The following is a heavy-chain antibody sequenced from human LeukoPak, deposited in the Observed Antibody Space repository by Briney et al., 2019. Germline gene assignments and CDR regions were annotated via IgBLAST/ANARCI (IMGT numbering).Heavy chain of an antibody. D-gene: IGHD4-11*01. J-gene: IGHJ6*03. CDR3: ARSDPTVTTLRIPDHYYYMDV. CDR2: ISAYNGNT. V-gene: IGHV1-18*01. Sequence: ASVKVSCKASGYTFTSYGISWVRQAPGQGLEWMGWISAYNGNTNYAQKLQGRVTMTTDTSTSTAYMELRSLRSDDTAVYYCARSDPTVTTLRIPDHYYYMDVWGKGTTVTVSS. CDR1: GYTFTSYG.